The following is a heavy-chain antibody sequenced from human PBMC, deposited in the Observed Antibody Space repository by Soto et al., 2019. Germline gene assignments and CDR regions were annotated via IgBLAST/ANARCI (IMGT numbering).Heavy chain of an antibody. CDR1: GFTFSSYS. J-gene: IGHJ4*02. Sequence: GGSLRLSCAASGFTFSSYSMNWVRQAPGKGLEWVSYISSSSSTIYYADSVKGRFTISRDNAKNSLYLQMNSLRAEDTAVYYGAREAYCGGDCYSPIDYWGQGTLVTVSS. CDR2: ISSSSSTI. D-gene: IGHD2-21*02. V-gene: IGHV3-48*04. CDR3: AREAYCGGDCYSPIDY.